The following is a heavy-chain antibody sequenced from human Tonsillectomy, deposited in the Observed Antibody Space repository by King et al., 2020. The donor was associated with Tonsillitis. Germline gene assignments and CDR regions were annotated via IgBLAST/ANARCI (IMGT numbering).Heavy chain of an antibody. CDR2: INPSGGTT. Sequence: QGQLVQSGAEVKKPGASVKISCKASGYAFTSYYMHWVRQAPGQGLEWMGIINPSGGTTSHAQKFQARVSMTSDTSTSTVYMELSSLRSEDTAVYYCARVGTVTTFDYWGQGTLVTVSS. CDR1: GYAFTSYY. CDR3: ARVGTVTTFDY. D-gene: IGHD4-17*01. V-gene: IGHV1-46*03. J-gene: IGHJ4*02.